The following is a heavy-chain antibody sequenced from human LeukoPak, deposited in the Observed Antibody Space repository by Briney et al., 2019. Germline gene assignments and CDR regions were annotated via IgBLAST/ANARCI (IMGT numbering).Heavy chain of an antibody. CDR2: IIPILGIA. CDR1: GGTFSSYA. J-gene: IGHJ6*02. Sequence: SVKVSCKASGGTFSSYAISWVRQAPGQGLEWMGRIIPILGIANYAQKFQGRVTITADKSTSTAYMELSSLRSADTAVYYCARAKYDYGDFYYYYGMDVWGQGTTVTVSS. CDR3: ARAKYDYGDFYYYYGMDV. D-gene: IGHD4-17*01. V-gene: IGHV1-69*04.